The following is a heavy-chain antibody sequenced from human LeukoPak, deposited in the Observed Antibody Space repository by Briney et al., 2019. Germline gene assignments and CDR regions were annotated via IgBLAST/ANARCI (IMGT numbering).Heavy chain of an antibody. Sequence: GSLRLSCAASGFTFSNAWMSWIRQPPGKGLEWIGYIYYSGSTNYKSSLKSRVTISVDTSKDQFSLKLSSVTAADTAVYYCARTTEGGYSYGYFYYYYMDVWGKGTTVTISS. CDR3: ARTTEGGYSYGYFYYYYMDV. D-gene: IGHD5-18*01. CDR1: GFTFSNAW. V-gene: IGHV4-59*01. J-gene: IGHJ6*03. CDR2: IYYSGST.